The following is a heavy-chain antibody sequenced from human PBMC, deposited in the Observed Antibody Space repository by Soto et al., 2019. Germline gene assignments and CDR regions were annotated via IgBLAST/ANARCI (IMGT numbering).Heavy chain of an antibody. D-gene: IGHD2-8*01. CDR2: ISAYNGNT. V-gene: IGHV1-18*04. Sequence: QVQLVQSGAEVKKPGASVKVSCKASGYTFTSYGISWVRQAPGQGLEWMGWISAYNGNTNYAQKLKGKVTMTTDTSTSTAYMELRSLRSDDTAVYYCARDRRRVLYYYYGMDVWGQGTTVTVSS. CDR1: GYTFTSYG. J-gene: IGHJ6*02. CDR3: ARDRRRVLYYYYGMDV.